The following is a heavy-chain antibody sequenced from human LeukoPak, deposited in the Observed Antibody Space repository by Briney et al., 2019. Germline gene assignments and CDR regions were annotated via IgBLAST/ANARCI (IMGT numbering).Heavy chain of an antibody. Sequence: GSLRLSCAASGFTFSSYWMHWVRQAPGKGLVWVSRINSDGSSTSYADSVKGRFTISRDNAKNTLYLQMNSLRAEDTAVYYCARGPRTGIVVVVAATLRYWGQGTLVTVSS. CDR3: ARGPRTGIVVVVAATLRY. V-gene: IGHV3-74*01. CDR2: INSDGSST. J-gene: IGHJ4*02. CDR1: GFTFSSYW. D-gene: IGHD2-15*01.